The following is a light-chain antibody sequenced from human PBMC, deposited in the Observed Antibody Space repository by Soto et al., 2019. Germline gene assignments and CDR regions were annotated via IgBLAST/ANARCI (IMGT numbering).Light chain of an antibody. CDR2: DAS. CDR1: QTISNY. CDR3: QHGGA. Sequence: EILLTQSPATLSLSAGERATLSCRAGQTISNYLAWYQQKPGQAPRLLIYDASNRATDIPARFSGSGSGTDFTLTISSVEPDDFAVYYCQHGGAFGPGTKVEIK. V-gene: IGKV3-11*01. J-gene: IGKJ3*01.